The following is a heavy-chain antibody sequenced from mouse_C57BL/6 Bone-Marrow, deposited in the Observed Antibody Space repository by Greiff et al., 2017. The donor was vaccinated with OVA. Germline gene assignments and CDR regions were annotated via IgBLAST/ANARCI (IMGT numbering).Heavy chain of an antibody. D-gene: IGHD2-4*01. J-gene: IGHJ3*01. Sequence: VMLEESGAELARPGASVKLSCKASGYTFTSYGISWVKQRTGQGLEWIGEIDPRSGNTYYNEKFKGKATLTADKSSSTAYMELRSLTSEDSAGYFCARSWDNDVFPFAYGGQGTLVTVSA. CDR1: GYTFTSYG. CDR2: IDPRSGNT. V-gene: IGHV1-81*01. CDR3: ARSWDNDVFPFAY.